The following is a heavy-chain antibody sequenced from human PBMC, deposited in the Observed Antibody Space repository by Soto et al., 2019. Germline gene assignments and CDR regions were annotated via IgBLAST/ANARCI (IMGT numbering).Heavy chain of an antibody. J-gene: IGHJ3*02. V-gene: IGHV3-7*01. D-gene: IGHD3-22*01. CDR3: ARDYEFGFDI. CDR1: AFTLSSYW. CDR2: IKPDGSEK. Sequence: EVQLVESGGGLVQPGGSLRLSCDASAFTLSSYWRSWVRQAPGKGLEWVANIKPDGSEKYYVDSVKGRFTISRDNTKNSLYLQMSTLRPEDTAIYYCARDYEFGFDIWGQGTLVTVSS.